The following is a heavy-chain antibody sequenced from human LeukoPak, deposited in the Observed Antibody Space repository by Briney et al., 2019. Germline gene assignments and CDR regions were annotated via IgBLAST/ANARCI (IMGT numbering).Heavy chain of an antibody. CDR3: AKDDAVTWLSDPPYYFDY. CDR1: GFTFSSYS. V-gene: IGHV3-48*04. D-gene: IGHD4-17*01. CDR2: ISYTGTTI. J-gene: IGHJ4*02. Sequence: GGFLRLSCAASGFTFSSYSMNWVRQAPGKGLEWLSYISYTGTTISYADSVKGRFTISRDNAKDSLYLQMNSLRAEDTAVYYCAKDDAVTWLSDPPYYFDYWGQGTLVTVSS.